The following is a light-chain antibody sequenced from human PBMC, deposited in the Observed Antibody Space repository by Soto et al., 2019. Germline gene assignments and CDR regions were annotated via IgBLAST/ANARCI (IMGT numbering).Light chain of an antibody. CDR2: GAS. Sequence: EIVMTQSPSTVSVSPGERATLSCRARQSVSSNLAWYQQKPGPAPGLLIYGASTRATGIPARFSGSGSGTGFTLTISSLQSEDFAVYYCQQYNNWPPWTFGQGTKVDIK. J-gene: IGKJ1*01. CDR3: QQYNNWPPWT. CDR1: QSVSSN. V-gene: IGKV3-15*01.